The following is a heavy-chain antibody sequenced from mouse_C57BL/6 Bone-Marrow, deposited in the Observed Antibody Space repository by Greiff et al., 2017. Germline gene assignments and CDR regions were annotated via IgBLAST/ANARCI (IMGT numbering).Heavy chain of an antibody. J-gene: IGHJ1*03. CDR1: GFTFSSYA. D-gene: IGHD1-1*01. CDR2: ISSGGDYI. CDR3: TREDYGSPYWYFDV. Sequence: DVMLVESGEGLVKPGGSLKLSCAASGFTFSSYAMSWVRQTPEKRLVWVAYISSGGDYIYYADTVKGRFTISRDNARNTLYLQMSSLKSEDTAMYYCTREDYGSPYWYFDVWGTGTTVTVSS. V-gene: IGHV5-9-1*02.